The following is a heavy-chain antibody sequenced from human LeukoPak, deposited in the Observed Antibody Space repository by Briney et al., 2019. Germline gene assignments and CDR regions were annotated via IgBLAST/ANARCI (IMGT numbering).Heavy chain of an antibody. J-gene: IGHJ6*03. Sequence: ASVKVSCKASGYSFTNYDINWVRQATGQGLEWMGWMNPKSGDTGYSQKFQGRVFITRDTSINTAYMELSSLGSDDTAVYYCARDKGSYGDYVYMDVWGKGTTVTISS. V-gene: IGHV1-8*03. D-gene: IGHD4-17*01. CDR2: MNPKSGDT. CDR3: ARDKGSYGDYVYMDV. CDR1: GYSFTNYD.